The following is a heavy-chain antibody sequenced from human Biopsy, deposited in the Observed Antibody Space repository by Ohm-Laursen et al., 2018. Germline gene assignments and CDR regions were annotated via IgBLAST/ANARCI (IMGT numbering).Heavy chain of an antibody. Sequence: SLRLSCAASGFTFSNYGMHWVRQAPGKRLEWVAVIWYDGRNQYYADFVKGRFTISRDNSKNTLYLQMNSVRADDTAIYYCAKGGSITIFGVVINNCFDPWGQGTRVTVSS. D-gene: IGHD3-3*01. CDR1: GFTFSNYG. V-gene: IGHV3-33*06. CDR3: AKGGSITIFGVVINNCFDP. CDR2: IWYDGRNQ. J-gene: IGHJ5*02.